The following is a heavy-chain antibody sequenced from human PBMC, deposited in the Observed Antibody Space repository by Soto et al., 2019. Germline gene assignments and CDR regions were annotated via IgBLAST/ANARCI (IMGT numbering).Heavy chain of an antibody. J-gene: IGHJ4*02. CDR1: GFSLTTNAVG. CDR2: IYGRDDT. Sequence: QITLKESGPALVKPTQTLTLTCTFSGFSLTTNAVGVGWIRQPPGEALEWLALIYGRDDTRYSPSLQSRLTITKDTSKNQVVLTLTNVDPADTATYYCAHRPFLTAPYYFDFWGQGTLVTVSS. D-gene: IGHD5-18*01. CDR3: AHRPFLTAPYYFDF. V-gene: IGHV2-5*01.